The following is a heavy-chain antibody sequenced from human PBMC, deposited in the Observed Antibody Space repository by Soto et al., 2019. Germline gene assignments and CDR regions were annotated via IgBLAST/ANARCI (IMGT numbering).Heavy chain of an antibody. J-gene: IGHJ3*02. CDR2: VYYSGGT. Sequence: SETLSLTCTVACGSLTDHYWNWFRQSPGKGLHWIGYVYYSGGTNYNPSLKSRVTMSVDTSKNQFSLNLRSVTAADTAVYYCARGNDWKSSTFDIWGQGTMVTVSS. V-gene: IGHV4-59*11. CDR3: ARGNDWKSSTFDI. CDR1: CGSLTDHY. D-gene: IGHD2-21*01.